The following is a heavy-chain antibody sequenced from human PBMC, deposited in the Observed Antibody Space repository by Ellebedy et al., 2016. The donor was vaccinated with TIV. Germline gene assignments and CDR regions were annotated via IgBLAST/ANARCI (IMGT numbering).Heavy chain of an antibody. D-gene: IGHD1-26*01. V-gene: IGHV3-9*01. J-gene: IGHJ3*02. CDR1: GFTFDDYA. Sequence: SLKISXAASGFTFDDYAMHWVRQAPGEGLEWVSGIGWNSGYIDYADSVKGRFTISRDNSKNTLYLQVHSLRTEDTAVYYCAKDRLTGSGNSDGFDIWGQGTMVTVSS. CDR2: IGWNSGYI. CDR3: AKDRLTGSGNSDGFDI.